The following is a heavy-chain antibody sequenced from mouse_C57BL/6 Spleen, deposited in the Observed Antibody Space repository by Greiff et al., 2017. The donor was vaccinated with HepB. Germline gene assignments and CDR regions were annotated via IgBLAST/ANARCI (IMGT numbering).Heavy chain of an antibody. Sequence: QVQLKQPGAELVKPGASVKMSCKASGYTFTSYWITWVKQRPGQGLEWIGDIYPGSGSTNYNEKFKSKATLTVDTSSSTAYMQLSSLTSEDSAVYYCARGGYYSNYDYWGQGTTLTVSS. D-gene: IGHD2-5*01. J-gene: IGHJ2*01. CDR3: ARGGYYSNYDY. V-gene: IGHV1-55*01. CDR1: GYTFTSYW. CDR2: IYPGSGST.